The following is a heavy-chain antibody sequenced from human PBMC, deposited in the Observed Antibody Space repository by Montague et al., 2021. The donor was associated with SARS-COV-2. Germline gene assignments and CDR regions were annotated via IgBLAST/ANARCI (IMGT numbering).Heavy chain of an antibody. CDR3: ARGDGLGPYTGYAFDI. J-gene: IGHJ3*02. D-gene: IGHD3-16*01. V-gene: IGHV6-1*01. CDR1: GDSVSGDNGT. Sequence: CAISGDSVSGDNGTWNWIRQAPSRGLEFLGRTYYRSRRFDHYEXXXKXXKSIKADTSKNQFSLQLDSVTPEDTAVYYCARGDGLGPYTGYAFDIWGQGTLVTVSS. CDR2: TYYRSRRFD.